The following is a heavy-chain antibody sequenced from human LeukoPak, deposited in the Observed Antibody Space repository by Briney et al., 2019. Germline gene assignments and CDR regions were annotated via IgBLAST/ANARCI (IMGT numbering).Heavy chain of an antibody. J-gene: IGHJ6*02. D-gene: IGHD2/OR15-2a*01. Sequence: PGGSLGLSCGSSGFTFEVYAMLWVPQAPGRGLVWVSLITADGGRTYYADSVHGRFTISRDNSKNSLYMQMNSLRSEDSAVYYCATWAFYHGMDVWGQGTTIIVSS. V-gene: IGHV3-43*02. CDR3: ATWAFYHGMDV. CDR1: GFTFEVYA. CDR2: ITADGGRT.